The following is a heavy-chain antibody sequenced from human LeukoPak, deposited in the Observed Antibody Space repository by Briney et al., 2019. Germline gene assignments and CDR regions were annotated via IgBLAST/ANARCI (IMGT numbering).Heavy chain of an antibody. V-gene: IGHV4-34*01. CDR3: ARGSDSRGYYFDH. CDR1: GGSFTDYF. Sequence: PSETLSLTCAVYGGSFTDYFWSWIPQPPGKGLEWIGEIYHSGSTNYNPSLKSRVTISVDTSKNQFSLKLNSVTAADTAVYYCARGSDSRGYYFDHWGPGTLVTVSS. CDR2: IYHSGST. J-gene: IGHJ4*02. D-gene: IGHD3-22*01.